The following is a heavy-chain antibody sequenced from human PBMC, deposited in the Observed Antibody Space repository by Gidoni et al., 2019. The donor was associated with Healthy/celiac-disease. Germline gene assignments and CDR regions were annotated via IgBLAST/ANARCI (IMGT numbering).Heavy chain of an antibody. J-gene: IGHJ6*02. V-gene: IGHV3-33*01. CDR1: SSYG. Sequence: SSYGMHWVRQAPGKGLEWVAVIWYDGSNKYYADSVKGRFTISRDNSKNTLYLQMNSLRAEDTAVYYCAREDYDSSGYPSYGMDVWGQGTTVTVSS. CDR3: AREDYDSSGYPSYGMDV. CDR2: IWYDGSNK. D-gene: IGHD3-22*01.